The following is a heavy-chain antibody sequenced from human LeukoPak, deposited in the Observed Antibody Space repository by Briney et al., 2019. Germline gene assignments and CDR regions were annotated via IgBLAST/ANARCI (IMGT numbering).Heavy chain of an antibody. Sequence: GGSLRLSCAASGFTFSNNAMSWVRQAPGMGLEWVSAISGGSDTIYYVDSVKGRFTISRDNSKNTLYLQMNSLRAEDTAVFYCASQTRDGSRFYLEHWGQGTLVTVSS. D-gene: IGHD3-10*01. CDR1: GFTFSNNA. J-gene: IGHJ1*01. CDR3: ASQTRDGSRFYLEH. CDR2: ISGGSDTI. V-gene: IGHV3-23*01.